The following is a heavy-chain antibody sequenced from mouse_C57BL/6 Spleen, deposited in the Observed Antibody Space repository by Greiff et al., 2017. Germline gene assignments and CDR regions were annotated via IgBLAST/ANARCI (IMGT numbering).Heavy chain of an antibody. J-gene: IGHJ2*01. CDR2: ISDGGSYT. CDR3: ARDRTVVASFDY. CDR1: GFTFSSYA. V-gene: IGHV5-4*01. D-gene: IGHD1-1*01. Sequence: EVHLVESGGGLVKPGGSLKLSCAASGFTFSSYAMSWVRQTPEKRLEWVATISDGGSYTYYPDNVKGRFTISRDNAKNNLYLQMSHLKSEDTAMYYCARDRTVVASFDYWGQGTTLTVSS.